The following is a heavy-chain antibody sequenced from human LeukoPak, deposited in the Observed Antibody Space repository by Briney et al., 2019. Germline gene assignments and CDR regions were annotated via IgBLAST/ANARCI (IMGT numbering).Heavy chain of an antibody. J-gene: IGHJ4*02. Sequence: PGGSLRLSCAASGFTFSSYSMNWVRQAPGKGLEWVSSISSSSTYYADSVKGRFTISRDNGKNSLYLQMNSLRAEDTAVYYCASSSWYVAFDYWGQGTLVTVSS. CDR3: ASSSWYVAFDY. V-gene: IGHV3-21*01. CDR2: ISSSST. D-gene: IGHD6-13*01. CDR1: GFTFSSYS.